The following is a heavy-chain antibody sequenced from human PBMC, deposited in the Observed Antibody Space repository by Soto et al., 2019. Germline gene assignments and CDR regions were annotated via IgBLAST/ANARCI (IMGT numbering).Heavy chain of an antibody. CDR3: ARHSPYCSGGSCYSGYYYYGLDV. CDR2: IYPGDSDT. CDR1: GYSFTSYW. V-gene: IGHV5-51*01. D-gene: IGHD2-15*01. J-gene: IGHJ6*02. Sequence: GESLKISCKGSGYSFTSYWIGWVRQMPGKGLECMGIIYPGDSDTRYSPSFQGQVTISADKSISTAYLQWSSLKASDTAMYYCARHSPYCSGGSCYSGYYYYGLDVWGQGTTVTVSS.